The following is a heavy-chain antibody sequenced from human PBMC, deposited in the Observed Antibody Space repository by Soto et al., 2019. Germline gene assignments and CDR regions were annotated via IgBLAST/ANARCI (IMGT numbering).Heavy chain of an antibody. CDR3: ARGGYDFWSGYQFDY. V-gene: IGHV3-74*01. CDR1: GFTFSSYW. J-gene: IGHJ4*02. D-gene: IGHD3-3*01. Sequence: EVQLVESGGGLVQPGGSLRLSCAASGFTFSSYWMHWVRQAPGKRLVWVSRINSDGSSTSYADSVKGRFTISRDNAKNTLYLQMNSLRAEDTAVYYCARGGYDFWSGYQFDYWGQGTLVTVSS. CDR2: INSDGSST.